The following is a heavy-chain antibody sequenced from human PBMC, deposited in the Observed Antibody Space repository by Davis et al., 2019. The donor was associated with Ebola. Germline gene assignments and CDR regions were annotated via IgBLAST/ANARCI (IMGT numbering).Heavy chain of an antibody. D-gene: IGHD5-18*01. J-gene: IGHJ4*02. CDR2: ISSSGSTI. Sequence: GESLKISCAASGFTFSDYYMSWIRQAPGKGLEWVSYISSSGSTIYYADSVKGRFTISRDNAKNSLYLQMNSLRTEDTALYYCAKDARGCSLPDYWGQGTLVTVSS. CDR3: AKDARGCSLPDY. V-gene: IGHV3-11*01. CDR1: GFTFSDYY.